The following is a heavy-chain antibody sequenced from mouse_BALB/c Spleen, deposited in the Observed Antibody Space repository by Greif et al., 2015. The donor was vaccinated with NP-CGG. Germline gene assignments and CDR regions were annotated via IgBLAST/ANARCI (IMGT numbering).Heavy chain of an antibody. D-gene: IGHD1-1*01. CDR3: ARDYYGSSYYFDY. Sequence: EVKVVEPGGGLVQPGGSRKLSCAASGFTFSDYGMAWVRQAPGKGPEWVAFISNLAYSIYYADTVTGRFTISRENAKNTLYLEMSSLRSEDTAMYYCARDYYGSSYYFDYWGQGTTLTVSS. V-gene: IGHV5-15*02. CDR2: ISNLAYSI. CDR1: GFTFSDYG. J-gene: IGHJ2*01.